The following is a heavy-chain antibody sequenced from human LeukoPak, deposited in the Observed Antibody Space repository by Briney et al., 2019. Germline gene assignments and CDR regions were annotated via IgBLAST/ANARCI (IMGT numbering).Heavy chain of an antibody. CDR3: ARDGGSSWANWFDP. J-gene: IGHJ5*02. Sequence: PSETLSLTCTVSGGSVSSGSYYWSWIRQPPGKGLEWIGYIYYSGSTNYNPSLKSRVTISVDTSKNQFSLKLSSVTAAGTAVYYCARDGGSSWANWFDPWGQGTLVTVSS. CDR1: GGSVSSGSYY. CDR2: IYYSGST. D-gene: IGHD6-13*01. V-gene: IGHV4-61*01.